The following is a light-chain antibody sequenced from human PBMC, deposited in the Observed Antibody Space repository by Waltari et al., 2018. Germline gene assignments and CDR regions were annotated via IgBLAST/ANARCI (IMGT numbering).Light chain of an antibody. CDR3: QQYGSSQGYT. V-gene: IGKV3-20*01. CDR1: QSVSSKY. Sequence: EIVLTQSPGTLSLSPGERATVSCRASQSVSSKYLAWYQQKVGQAPRLVIYGESSRATGIPDRFSGSGSGTDFTLTINRLEPEDFAVYYCQQYGSSQGYTFGQGTKLEI. CDR2: GES. J-gene: IGKJ2*01.